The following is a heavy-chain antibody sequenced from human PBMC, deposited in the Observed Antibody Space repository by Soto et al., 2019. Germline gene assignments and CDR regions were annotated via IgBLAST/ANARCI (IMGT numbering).Heavy chain of an antibody. CDR3: AKDIERGYCTNGVCYFDY. D-gene: IGHD2-8*01. V-gene: IGHV3-23*01. CDR2: ISGSGGST. Sequence: GGSLRLSCAASGFTFSSYAMSWVRQAPGKGLEWVSAISGSGGSTYYADSVKGRFTISRDNSKNTLYLQMNSLRAEDTAVYYCAKDIERGYCTNGVCYFDYWGQGTLVTVSS. CDR1: GFTFSSYA. J-gene: IGHJ4*02.